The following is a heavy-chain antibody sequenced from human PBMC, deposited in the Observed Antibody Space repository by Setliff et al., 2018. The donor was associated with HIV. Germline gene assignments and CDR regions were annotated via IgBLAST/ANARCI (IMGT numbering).Heavy chain of an antibody. CDR3: ARDDHYYDMGSILSDWFFDV. Sequence: SVKVSCKASGGTFRKYSTNWVRQAPGQGLEWMGGVIPIFGSTTFAQKFQGRVTITAGESKDTVEMELSSLTSEDTAVYYCARDDHYYDMGSILSDWFFDVWDRGTLVTVSS. V-gene: IGHV1-69*13. CDR1: GGTFRKYS. J-gene: IGHJ2*01. CDR2: VIPIFGST. D-gene: IGHD3-22*01.